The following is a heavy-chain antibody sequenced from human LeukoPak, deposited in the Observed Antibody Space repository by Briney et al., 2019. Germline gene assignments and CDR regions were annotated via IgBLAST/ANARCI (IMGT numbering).Heavy chain of an antibody. CDR3: ARDRGSGIDY. J-gene: IGHJ4*02. CDR1: GGSISIYY. V-gene: IGHV4-4*07. D-gene: IGHD3-10*01. CDR2: IYTSGTT. Sequence: SETLSLTCTVSGGSISIYYWSWIRQPAGKGLEWVGRIYTSGTTSYNASLKSRVTMSVDTSKNQFSLKLSSVTAADTAVYYCARDRGSGIDYWGQGTLVTVSS.